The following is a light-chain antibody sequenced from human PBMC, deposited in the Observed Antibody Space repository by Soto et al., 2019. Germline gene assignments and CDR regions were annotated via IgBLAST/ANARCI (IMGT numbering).Light chain of an antibody. CDR3: QTWGTGFRL. CDR1: SGHSSYT. J-gene: IGLJ3*02. Sequence: QAVVTQSPSASASLGASVKLTCTLSSGHSSYTIAWYQQQPEKGPRYLMNLNSDGSHTKGDGIPDRFSGSSSGAERYLTISSLQSEDEADYYCQTWGTGFRLFGGGTKVTVL. V-gene: IGLV4-69*01. CDR2: LNSDGSH.